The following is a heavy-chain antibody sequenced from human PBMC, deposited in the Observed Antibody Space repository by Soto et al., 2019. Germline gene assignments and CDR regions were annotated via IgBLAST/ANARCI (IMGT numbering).Heavy chain of an antibody. CDR2: ISAYNGNT. Sequence: GASVKVSCKASGYTITSYGISWVRQAPGQGLEWMGWISAYNGNTNYAQKLQGRVTMTTDTSTSTAYMELRSMRSDDTAVYYCARTYYDILTGYQSIDYWGQGTLVTVSS. CDR1: GYTITSYG. D-gene: IGHD3-9*01. V-gene: IGHV1-18*01. J-gene: IGHJ4*02. CDR3: ARTYYDILTGYQSIDY.